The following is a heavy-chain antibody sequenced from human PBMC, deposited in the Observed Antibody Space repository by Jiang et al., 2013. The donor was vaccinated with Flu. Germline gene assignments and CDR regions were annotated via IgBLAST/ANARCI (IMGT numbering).Heavy chain of an antibody. Sequence: GPGLVKPSETLSLTCTVSGGPISSYYWSWIRQPPGKGLEWIGYIYYSGSTNYNPSLKSRVTISVDTSKNQFSLKLSSVTAADTAVYYCARLDYWYFDLWGRGTLVTVSS. CDR3: ARLDYWYFDL. V-gene: IGHV4-59*01. CDR2: IYYSGST. J-gene: IGHJ2*01. CDR1: GGPISSYY.